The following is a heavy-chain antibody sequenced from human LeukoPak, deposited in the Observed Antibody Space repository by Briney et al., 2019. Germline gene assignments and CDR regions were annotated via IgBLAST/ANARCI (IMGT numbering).Heavy chain of an antibody. J-gene: IGHJ4*02. V-gene: IGHV4-34*01. CDR2: IYHSGNT. Sequence: SETLSLTCAVYGGSFSGYYWGWIRQPPGKGLEWIGTIYHSGNTYYNPSLKSRLTISVDTSKNQFSLKLRSVTAADTALYYCASTSPKYYYESSGYSSLFDNWGQGTLVTVSS. CDR3: ASTSPKYYYESSGYSSLFDN. D-gene: IGHD3-22*01. CDR1: GGSFSGYY.